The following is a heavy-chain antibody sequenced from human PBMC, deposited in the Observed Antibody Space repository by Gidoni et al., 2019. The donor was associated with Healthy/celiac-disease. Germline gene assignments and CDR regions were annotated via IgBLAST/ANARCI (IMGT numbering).Heavy chain of an antibody. J-gene: IGHJ4*02. D-gene: IGHD5-18*01. CDR3: ARFTAMGIDY. CDR2: ISSSSSYI. V-gene: IGHV3-21*01. CDR1: GFTFSSYS. Sequence: EVQLVESGGGLVKPGGSLRLSCAASGFTFSSYSMNWVRQAPGKGLEWVSSISSSSSYIYYADSVKGRFTIARDNAKNSLYLQMNSLRAEDTAVYYCARFTAMGIDYWGQGTLVTVSS.